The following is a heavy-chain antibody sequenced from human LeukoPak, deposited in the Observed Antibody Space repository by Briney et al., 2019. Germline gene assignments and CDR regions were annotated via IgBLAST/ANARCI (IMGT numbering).Heavy chain of an antibody. D-gene: IGHD3-10*01. J-gene: IGHJ6*03. Sequence: GASVKVSCKASGDAFTTDYIHWVRQGPGQGPEWMGVSNRSGGSTTNAQKFQGRVTMTRDTSTSTVYMELSSLRSEDTAIYYCARARGSGSYYGHDYYYYHYMDFWGKGTTVTVSS. CDR2: SNRSGGST. CDR3: ARARGSGSYYGHDYYYYHYMDF. CDR1: GDAFTTDY. V-gene: IGHV1-46*01.